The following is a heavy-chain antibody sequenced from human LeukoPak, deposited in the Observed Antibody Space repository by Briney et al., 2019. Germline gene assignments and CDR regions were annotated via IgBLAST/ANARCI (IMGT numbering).Heavy chain of an antibody. J-gene: IGHJ4*02. D-gene: IGHD2-2*02. Sequence: ASVKVSCKASGYTFTNYAINWVRQAPGQGLEWMGWINTDSGNPTYAQDFTGRFVFSVDTSVSTAYLQISSLKAEDTAVYYCARVVGYCSRNSCYKAYWGQGTLVTVSS. V-gene: IGHV7-4-1*02. CDR2: INTDSGNP. CDR1: GYTFTNYA. CDR3: ARVVGYCSRNSCYKAY.